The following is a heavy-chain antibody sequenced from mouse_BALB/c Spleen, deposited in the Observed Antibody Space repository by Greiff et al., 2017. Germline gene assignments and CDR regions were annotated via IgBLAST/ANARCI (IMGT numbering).Heavy chain of an antibody. CDR3: ARSSGNYRAMDY. Sequence: EVQLVESGGGLVQPGGSRKLSCAASGFTFSSFGMHWVRQAPEKGLEWVAYISSGSSTIYYADTVKGRFTISRDNPKNTLFLQMTSLRSEDTAMYYCARSSGNYRAMDYWGQGTSVTVSS. CDR2: ISSGSSTI. D-gene: IGHD2-1*01. CDR1: GFTFSSFG. V-gene: IGHV5-17*02. J-gene: IGHJ4*01.